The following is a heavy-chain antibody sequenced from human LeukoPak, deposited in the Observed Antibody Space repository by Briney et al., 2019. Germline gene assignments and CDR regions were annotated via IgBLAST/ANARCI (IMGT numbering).Heavy chain of an antibody. CDR3: ASGRYGTINNWFDP. Sequence: SETLSLTCTVSGGSISSSSYYWGWIRQPPGKGLEWIGSIYYSGSTYYNPSLKSRVTISVDTSKNQFSLKLSSVTAADTAVYYCASGRYGTINNWFDPRGQGTLVTVSS. CDR1: GGSISSSSYY. D-gene: IGHD1-1*01. V-gene: IGHV4-39*07. J-gene: IGHJ5*02. CDR2: IYYSGST.